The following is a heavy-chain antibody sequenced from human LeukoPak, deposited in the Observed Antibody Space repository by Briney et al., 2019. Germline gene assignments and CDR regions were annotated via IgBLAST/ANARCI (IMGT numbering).Heavy chain of an antibody. CDR1: GFTFSSYA. CDR2: ISYDGSNK. CDR3: ARDQRPYFDY. Sequence: GRSLRLSCAASGFTFSSYAMHWVRQAPGKGLEWVAVISYDGSNKYYADSVKGRFTIPRDNSKNTLYLQMNSLRAEDTAVYYCARDQRPYFDYWGQGTLVTVSS. V-gene: IGHV3-30-3*01. J-gene: IGHJ4*02.